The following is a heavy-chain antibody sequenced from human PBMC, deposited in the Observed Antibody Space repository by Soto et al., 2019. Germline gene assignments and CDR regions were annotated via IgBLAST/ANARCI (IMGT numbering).Heavy chain of an antibody. CDR2: ISSGSDYI. Sequence: EVQLVESGGGLVKPGGSLRLSCAASGFTFSSYSMNWVRQAPGKGLEWVSSISSGSDYIIYADSVKGRFTISRDNAKNSLFLQMNSLTAEDTAVYYCARSPVGDAFNVWGQGTVVTVSS. CDR1: GFTFSSYS. V-gene: IGHV3-21*01. CDR3: ARSPVGDAFNV. J-gene: IGHJ3*01.